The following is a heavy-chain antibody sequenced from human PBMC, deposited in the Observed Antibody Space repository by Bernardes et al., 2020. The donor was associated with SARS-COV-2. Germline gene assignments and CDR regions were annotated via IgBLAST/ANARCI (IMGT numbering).Heavy chain of an antibody. Sequence: GSLRLSCVVSGFTFSSYSMHWVRQAPGKGLQYVSAISSNWGSTYYANSVRGRFTISRDNSKNTLYLQMGSLRGEDMAVYYCARSTLGSRVHYYGMDVWGQGTTVTVSS. CDR3: ARSTLGSRVHYYGMDV. V-gene: IGHV3-64*01. J-gene: IGHJ6*02. CDR1: GFTFSSYS. D-gene: IGHD2-15*01. CDR2: ISSNWGST.